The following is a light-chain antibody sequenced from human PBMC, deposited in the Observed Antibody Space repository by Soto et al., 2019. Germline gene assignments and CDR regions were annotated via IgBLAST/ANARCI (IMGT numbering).Light chain of an antibody. CDR2: EVS. J-gene: IGLJ1*01. CDR3: SSYTSSSTPNV. CDR1: SSDVGYYNY. Sequence: QSVLTQPASVSGSPGQSITISCTVSSSDVGYYNYVSWYQQHPGKAPKLMIYEVSNRPSGASNRFSGSKSGNTASLTISGLQAEDEADYYCSSYTSSSTPNVFGTGTKVNV. V-gene: IGLV2-14*01.